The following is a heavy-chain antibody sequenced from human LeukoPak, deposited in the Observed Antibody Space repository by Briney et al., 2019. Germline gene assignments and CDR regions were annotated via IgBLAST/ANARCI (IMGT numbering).Heavy chain of an antibody. D-gene: IGHD4-11*01. Sequence: GGSLRLSCAASGFTFSSYGMHWVRQAPGKGLEWVAVISYDGRNKYYADSVKGRFTISRDNSKNTLYLQMNSLRAEDTAVYYCAKDPDSYSNYGDDAFDIWGQGTMVTVSS. CDR1: GFTFSSYG. CDR2: ISYDGRNK. J-gene: IGHJ3*02. CDR3: AKDPDSYSNYGDDAFDI. V-gene: IGHV3-30*18.